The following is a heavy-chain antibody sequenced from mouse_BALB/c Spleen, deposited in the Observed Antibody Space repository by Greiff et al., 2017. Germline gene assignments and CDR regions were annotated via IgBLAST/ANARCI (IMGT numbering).Heavy chain of an antibody. J-gene: IGHJ4*01. CDR3: ARDDRYYAMDY. CDR1: GFSLTGYG. Sequence: VQLQESGPGLVAPSQSLSITCTASGFSLTGYGVNWVRQPPGKGLEWLGMIWGDGSTDYNSALKSRLSISKDNSKSQVFLKMNSLQTDDTARYYCARDDRYYAMDYWGQGTSVTVSS. V-gene: IGHV2-6-7*01. CDR2: IWGDGST.